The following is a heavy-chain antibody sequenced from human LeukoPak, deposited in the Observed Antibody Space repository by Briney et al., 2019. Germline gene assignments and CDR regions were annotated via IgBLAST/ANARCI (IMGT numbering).Heavy chain of an antibody. Sequence: ASVKVSCKASGGTFSSYAISWVRQAPGQGLEWMGGIIPIFGTANYAQKFQGRVTITADESASTAYMELSSLRSEDTAVYYCARAAAAGIHYFDYWGQGTLVTVSS. CDR3: ARAAAAGIHYFDY. V-gene: IGHV1-69*13. J-gene: IGHJ4*02. CDR1: GGTFSSYA. D-gene: IGHD6-13*01. CDR2: IIPIFGTA.